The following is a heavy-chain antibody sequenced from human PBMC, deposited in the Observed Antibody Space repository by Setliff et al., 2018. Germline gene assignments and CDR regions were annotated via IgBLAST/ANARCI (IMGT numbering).Heavy chain of an antibody. J-gene: IGHJ6*04. CDR2: IRPHDGNT. V-gene: IGHV1-18*01. CDR1: GYTFTNYG. D-gene: IGHD4-17*01. CDR3: ARHRTIPVTTTNYYYHMDV. Sequence: ASVKVSCKASGYTFTNYGINWVRQAPGQGLEWMGWIRPHDGNTIYEQKLQGRVTMTTDTSTSTAYMDLRSLRSDDTAVYFCARHRTIPVTTTNYYYHMDVWGKGTTVTVSS.